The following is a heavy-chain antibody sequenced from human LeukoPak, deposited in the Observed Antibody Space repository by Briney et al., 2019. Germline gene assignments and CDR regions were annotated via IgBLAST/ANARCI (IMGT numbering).Heavy chain of an antibody. Sequence: SESLSLTSTVPGGSIKSNYWSWVWQTPRKRLEWSECIYESRSTSHNPSLKSRVTISVDMSKNQFSLKVSSVTAADTAVYYCARGGSSWSYAMDVWGQGTTVTVPS. V-gene: IGHV4-59*01. CDR3: ARGGSSWSYAMDV. CDR1: GGSIKSNY. D-gene: IGHD6-13*01. CDR2: IYESRST. J-gene: IGHJ6*02.